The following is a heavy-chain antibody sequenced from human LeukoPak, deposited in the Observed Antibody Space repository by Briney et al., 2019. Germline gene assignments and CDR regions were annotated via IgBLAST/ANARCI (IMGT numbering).Heavy chain of an antibody. D-gene: IGHD3-10*01. Sequence: KPSETLSLTCAVYGGSFSGYYWSWIRQPPGKGLECIGEINHSGSTNYNPSLKSRVTISVDTSKNQCSLKLSSVTAADTAVYYCARGRPSPTYYYGSGSYSKGGYFDYWGQGTLVTVSS. CDR2: INHSGST. V-gene: IGHV4-34*01. CDR1: GGSFSGYY. CDR3: ARGRPSPTYYYGSGSYSKGGYFDY. J-gene: IGHJ4*02.